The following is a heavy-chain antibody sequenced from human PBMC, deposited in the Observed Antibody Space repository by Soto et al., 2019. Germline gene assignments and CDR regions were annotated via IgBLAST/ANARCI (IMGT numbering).Heavy chain of an antibody. CDR2: MYPGDSHT. V-gene: IGHV5-51*01. D-gene: IGHD6-25*01. Sequence: GESLKISCKGSGYIFTNYWISWVRQMPGKGLEWMGIMYPGDSHTRYSPSFQGQVTMSADRSITTAYLQLSGLKASDTAMYFCARLLYNSGRHHFDYWGQGTLVTVSS. J-gene: IGHJ4*02. CDR3: ARLLYNSGRHHFDY. CDR1: GYIFTNYW.